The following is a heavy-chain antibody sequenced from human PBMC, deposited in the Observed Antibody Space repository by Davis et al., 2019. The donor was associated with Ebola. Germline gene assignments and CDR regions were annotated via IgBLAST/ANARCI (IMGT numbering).Heavy chain of an antibody. D-gene: IGHD1-26*01. CDR2: IYHSGST. V-gene: IGHV4-4*02. Sequence: SETLSLTCAVSGGSISSSNWWSWVRQPPGKGLEWIGEIYHSGSTNYNPSLKSRVTISVDTSKNQFSLKLSSVTAADTAVYYCARGRAVDPHNWFDPWGQGTLVTVSS. CDR3: ARGRAVDPHNWFDP. J-gene: IGHJ5*02. CDR1: GGSISSSNW.